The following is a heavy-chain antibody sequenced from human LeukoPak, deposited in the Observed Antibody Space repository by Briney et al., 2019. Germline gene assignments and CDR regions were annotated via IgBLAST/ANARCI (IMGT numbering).Heavy chain of an antibody. CDR3: ARKATTGPTKAAFDI. J-gene: IGHJ3*02. D-gene: IGHD4-17*01. CDR1: GYSISSSNY. V-gene: IGHV4-28*05. Sequence: SETLSLTCAVSGYSISSSNYGGWIRQPPGKGLEWIGHIYYSGSIYYNPSLKSRVTMSVDTSKNQFSLKLSSVTAVDTAVYYCARKATTGPTKAAFDIWGQGTMVTVSS. CDR2: IYYSGSI.